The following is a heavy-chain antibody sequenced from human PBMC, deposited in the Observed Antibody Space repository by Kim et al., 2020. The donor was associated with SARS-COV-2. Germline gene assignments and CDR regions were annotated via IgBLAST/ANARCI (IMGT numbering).Heavy chain of an antibody. D-gene: IGHD6-19*01. Sequence: ASVKVSCKVSGYTLTELSMHWVRQAPGKGLEWMGGFDPDDGKTIYAQKFQGRVTMTEDTSTDTAYMELSSLRSEDTAVYYCATGVAVACAFCDDYCYYGMYVWGQGTTVTVSS. CDR2: FDPDDGKT. J-gene: IGHJ6*02. CDR3: ATGVAVACAFCDDYCYYGMYV. V-gene: IGHV1-24*01. CDR1: GYTLTELS.